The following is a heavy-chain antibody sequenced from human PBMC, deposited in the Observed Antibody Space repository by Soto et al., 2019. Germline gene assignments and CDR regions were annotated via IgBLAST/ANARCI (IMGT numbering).Heavy chain of an antibody. CDR3: ARAGIAAAAVVNWFDP. J-gene: IGHJ5*02. Sequence: QVQLQESGPGLVKPSQTLSLTCTVSGGSISSGDYYWSWIRQPPGKGLEWIGYIYYSGSTYYNPSLKSRVTISVDTSKNQFSLKLSSVTAADTAVYYCARAGIAAAAVVNWFDPWGQGTLVTVSS. V-gene: IGHV4-30-4*01. CDR1: GGSISSGDYY. CDR2: IYYSGST. D-gene: IGHD6-13*01.